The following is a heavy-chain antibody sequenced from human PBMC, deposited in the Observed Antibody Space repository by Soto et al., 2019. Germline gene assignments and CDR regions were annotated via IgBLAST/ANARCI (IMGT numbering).Heavy chain of an antibody. CDR2: IYYSGST. J-gene: IGHJ3*02. V-gene: IGHV4-30-4*01. D-gene: IGHD2-8*01. Sequence: PSETLSLTCTVSGGSISSGDYYWSWIRQPPGKGLEWIGYIYYSGSTYYNPSLKSRVTISVDTSKNQFSLKLSSVTAADTAVYYCARGVGDIVLMEAFDIWGQGTMVTVSS. CDR3: ARGVGDIVLMEAFDI. CDR1: GGSISSGDYY.